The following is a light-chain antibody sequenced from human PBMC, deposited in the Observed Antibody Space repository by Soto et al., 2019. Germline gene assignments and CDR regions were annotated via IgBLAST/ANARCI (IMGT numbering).Light chain of an antibody. CDR1: QSVSSS. CDR2: GAS. Sequence: EIVMTQSPDTLSVSPGERASIACRASQSVSSSLAWYQQKPGQAPRLLIFGASTRATGIPARFSGSGSGTEFTLIISSLQSEDFALYYCHQYYNRPWTFGQGTKVEIK. V-gene: IGKV3-15*01. J-gene: IGKJ1*01. CDR3: HQYYNRPWT.